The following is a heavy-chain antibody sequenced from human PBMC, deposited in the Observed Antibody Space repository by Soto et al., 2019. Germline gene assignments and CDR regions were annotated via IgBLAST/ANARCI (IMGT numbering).Heavy chain of an antibody. V-gene: IGHV1-18*01. CDR3: ARGPTDYYDNSANYFLDY. J-gene: IGHJ4*02. CDR1: GYTFITYG. Sequence: QVQLVQSGAEVKKPGASVKVSCKASGYTFITYGVSWVRQAPGQGLDWLGWISTYNGNTRYAERLQGRVTMSTDTTTNTAYMELTNLRSDDTAVYYCARGPTDYYDNSANYFLDYWRQGTLVAVSS. CDR2: ISTYNGNT. D-gene: IGHD3-22*01.